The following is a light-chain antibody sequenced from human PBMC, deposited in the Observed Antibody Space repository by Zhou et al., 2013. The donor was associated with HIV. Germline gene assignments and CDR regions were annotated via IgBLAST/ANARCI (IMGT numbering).Light chain of an antibody. V-gene: IGKV3D-15*01. CDR1: QXYDN. Sequence: ETVMTQSPATLSVSPGERATLSCRASQXYDNLAWYQQKPGQPPRVLVYGASTRAAGVPARFSGSGSGTEYTLTISSLQSEDFAVYYCQQYAQWPITFGQGTRLEIK. CDR2: GAS. J-gene: IGKJ5*01. CDR3: QQYAQWPIT.